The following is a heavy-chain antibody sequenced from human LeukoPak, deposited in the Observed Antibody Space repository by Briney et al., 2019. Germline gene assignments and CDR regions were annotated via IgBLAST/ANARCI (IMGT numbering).Heavy chain of an antibody. V-gene: IGHV3-15*01. CDR3: TRVFLKSYSDAFDI. CDR2: IRSKTGGGTT. Sequence: GGSLRLSCAASGFTFSDAWMSWVRQAPGKGLEWVGRIRSKTGGGTTDYAAPVKGRFTISRDDSKNTLDLQMNSLKTEDTAVYYCTRVFLKSYSDAFDIWGQGTMVTVSS. J-gene: IGHJ3*02. CDR1: GFTFSDAW. D-gene: IGHD1-26*01.